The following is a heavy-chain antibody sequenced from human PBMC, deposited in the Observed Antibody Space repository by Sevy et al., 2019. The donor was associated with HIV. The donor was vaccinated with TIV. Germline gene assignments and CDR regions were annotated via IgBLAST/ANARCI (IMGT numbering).Heavy chain of an antibody. CDR1: GFTFSSYA. J-gene: IGHJ4*02. Sequence: GGSLRLSCAASGFTFSSYAMSWVRQAPGKGLEWVSAISGSGGSTYYADSVKGRFTISRDNSKNTLYLQMNSPRAEDTAVYYCAKPRTYSSSWHFDYWGQGTLVTVSS. CDR2: ISGSGGST. D-gene: IGHD6-13*01. CDR3: AKPRTYSSSWHFDY. V-gene: IGHV3-23*01.